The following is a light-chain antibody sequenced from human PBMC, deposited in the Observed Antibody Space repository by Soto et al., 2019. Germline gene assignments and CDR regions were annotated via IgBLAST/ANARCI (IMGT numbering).Light chain of an antibody. V-gene: IGKV3D-15*01. J-gene: IGKJ4*02. CDR1: QSVSSN. CDR2: DVS. Sequence: EIVMTQSPATLSVSPGERATLSCRASQSVSSNFAWYQQRPAQAPRLLIYDVSTRATGVPTRFSGSRSGTECTLPSSSRQSEEFAVYYGQQYHDWPLTFGGGTRVEIK. CDR3: QQYHDWPLT.